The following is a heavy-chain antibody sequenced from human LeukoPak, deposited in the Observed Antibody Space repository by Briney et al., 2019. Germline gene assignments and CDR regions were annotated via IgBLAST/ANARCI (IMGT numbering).Heavy chain of an antibody. CDR1: GDSVSSNSAA. J-gene: IGHJ6*02. V-gene: IGHV6-1*01. CDR3: ARDRGRDSSGWYYYYYGMDV. CDR2: TYYRSKWYN. D-gene: IGHD6-19*01. Sequence: SQTASLTCAISGDSVSSNSAAWNWIRQSPSRGLEWLGRTYYRSKWYNDYAVSVKSRITINPDTSKNQFSLQLNSVTPEDTAVYYCARDRGRDSSGWYYYYYGMDVWGQGTTVTVSS.